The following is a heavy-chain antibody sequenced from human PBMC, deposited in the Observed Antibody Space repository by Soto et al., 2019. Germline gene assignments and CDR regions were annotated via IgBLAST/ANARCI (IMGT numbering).Heavy chain of an antibody. J-gene: IGHJ4*02. Sequence: QVQLQQSGPGLVKPSQTLSLTCAISWDSVSSNSAAWNWIRQSPSRVLEWLGRTYYRSKWYNDYAVSVKSRIAIHPDTSTNQFSLQLNAVTPEDTAVYYCARERKLGFGESHDFDYCGQGPLVTVSS. V-gene: IGHV6-1*01. D-gene: IGHD3-10*01. CDR3: ARERKLGFGESHDFDY. CDR1: WDSVSSNSAA. CDR2: TYYRSKWYN.